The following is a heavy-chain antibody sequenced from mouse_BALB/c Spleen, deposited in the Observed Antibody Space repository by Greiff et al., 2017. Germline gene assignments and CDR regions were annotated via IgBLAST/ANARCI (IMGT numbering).Heavy chain of an antibody. D-gene: IGHD1-2*01. CDR1: SYTFTDYA. Sequence: QVQLQQSGPELVRPGVSVKISCKGSSYTFTDYAMHWVKQSHAKSLEWIGVISTYYGNTNYNQKFKGKATMTVDKSSSTAYMELARLTSEDSAVYYCARGGDYYGPYAMDYWGQGTSVTVSS. CDR3: ARGGDYYGPYAMDY. J-gene: IGHJ4*01. V-gene: IGHV1-67*01. CDR2: ISTYYGNT.